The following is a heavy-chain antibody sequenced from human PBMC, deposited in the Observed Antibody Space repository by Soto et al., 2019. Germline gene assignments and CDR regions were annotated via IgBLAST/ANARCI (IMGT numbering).Heavy chain of an antibody. CDR3: ARCSGGSCNI. CDR2: IYYRGSS. CDR1: GGSISSGGYY. D-gene: IGHD2-15*01. Sequence: QVQLQESGPGLVKPSQTLSLTCTVSGGSISSGGYYWSCIRQHPGKGLEWIGYIYYRGSSYYNPSHRSRVTRSVDTDKNQFSRKLSSVTAADTSVYYCARCSGGSCNIWGQGTLVTVSS. V-gene: IGHV4-31*03. J-gene: IGHJ4*02.